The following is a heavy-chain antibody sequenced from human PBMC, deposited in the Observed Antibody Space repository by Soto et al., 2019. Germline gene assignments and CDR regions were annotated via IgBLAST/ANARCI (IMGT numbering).Heavy chain of an antibody. Sequence: QVQLQESGPGLVKPSQTLSLTCTVSGGSISSGDYYWSWIRQPPGKGLEWIGYIYYSGTTYYNPSSERRVIISVDRSENQFSLNLSSVTAADTAVYYGVRDRVGERCFDPWGQGTLVTVSS. CDR1: GGSISSGDYY. D-gene: IGHD4-17*01. CDR2: IYYSGTT. J-gene: IGHJ5*02. V-gene: IGHV4-30-4*01. CDR3: VRDRVGERCFDP.